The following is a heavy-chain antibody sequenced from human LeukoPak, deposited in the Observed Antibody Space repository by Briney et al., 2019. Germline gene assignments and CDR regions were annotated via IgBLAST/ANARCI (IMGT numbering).Heavy chain of an antibody. D-gene: IGHD3-3*01. V-gene: IGHV3-30*03. CDR1: GFTFSRHG. J-gene: IGHJ4*02. CDR2: ISNDGSRK. Sequence: GGSLRLSCAPYGFTFSRHGMHWVRQAPGKGLGWVAIISNDGSRKYYAHSVEGRFTISRDNSKNTLYLQMDSLRAEDTAVYYCARDRAWNYFDYWGQGTLVTVSS. CDR3: ARDRAWNYFDY.